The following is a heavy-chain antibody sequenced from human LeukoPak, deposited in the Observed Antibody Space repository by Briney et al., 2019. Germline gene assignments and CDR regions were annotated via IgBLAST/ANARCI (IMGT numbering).Heavy chain of an antibody. J-gene: IGHJ4*02. D-gene: IGHD2-15*01. V-gene: IGHV1-69*05. CDR2: IIPIFGTA. Sequence: SVKVSCXASGGTFSIYAISWVRQARGQGLEWMGGIIPIFGTANYAQKFQGRVTITTDESTSTAYMELSSLRSEDTAVYYCAREGSAYCSGGSCYVYWGQGTLVTVSS. CDR1: GGTFSIYA. CDR3: AREGSAYCSGGSCYVY.